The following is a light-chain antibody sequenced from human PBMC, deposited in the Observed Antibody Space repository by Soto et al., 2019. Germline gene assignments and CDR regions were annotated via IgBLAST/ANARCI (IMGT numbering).Light chain of an antibody. CDR3: SSYTSSSTLHG. J-gene: IGLJ1*01. CDR2: DVS. V-gene: IGLV2-14*01. CDR1: SSDVGGYNY. Sequence: QSVLTQPASVSGSPGQSITISCTGTSSDVGGYNYVSWYQQHPGKAPKLMIYDVSNRPSGVSNRFSGSKSGNTASLTISGLQAEDEADYYCSSYTSSSTLHGCGTGTKVTV.